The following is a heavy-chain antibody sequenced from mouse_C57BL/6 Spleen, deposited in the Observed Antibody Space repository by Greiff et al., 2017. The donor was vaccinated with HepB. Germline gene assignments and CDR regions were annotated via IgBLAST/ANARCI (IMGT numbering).Heavy chain of an antibody. D-gene: IGHD2-2*01. Sequence: EVKLEESGGGLVKPGGSLKLSCAASGFTFSSYAMSWVRQTPEKRLEWVATISDGGSYTYYPDNVKGRFTISRDNAKNNLYLQMSHLKSEDTAMYYCAKTMVTTDYYAMDYWGQGTSVTVSS. V-gene: IGHV5-4*03. CDR1: GFTFSSYA. J-gene: IGHJ4*01. CDR3: AKTMVTTDYYAMDY. CDR2: ISDGGSYT.